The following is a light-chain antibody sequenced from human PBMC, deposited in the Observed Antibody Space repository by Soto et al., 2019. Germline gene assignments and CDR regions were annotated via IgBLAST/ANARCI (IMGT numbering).Light chain of an antibody. V-gene: IGKV3-20*01. CDR3: QQYGSSPWT. CDR2: GAS. J-gene: IGKJ1*01. CDR1: QSVNNDY. Sequence: EIVLTQSPGTLSLSPGERAALSCRASQSVNNDYLAWYHQKPGRAPRLVIYGASKRATGIPDRFSGSGSGTDFTLTISRLEPEDFAMYYCQQYGSSPWTFGQGTNVEIK.